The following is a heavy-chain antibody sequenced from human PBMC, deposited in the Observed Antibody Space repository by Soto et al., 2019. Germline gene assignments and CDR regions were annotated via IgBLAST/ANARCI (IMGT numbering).Heavy chain of an antibody. J-gene: IGHJ4*02. CDR3: ARRCADTSGYYPF. CDR1: GGSISSYY. V-gene: IGHV4-59*01. CDR2: IHYSGST. D-gene: IGHD3-22*01. Sequence: SETLSLTCTVSGGSISSYYRSWIRQSPGKGLEWIGYIHYSGSTDYNASLKSRVTISVDSSKNQFSLKLSSVTAADTAVYYCARRCADTSGYYPFWGQGTLVTVSS.